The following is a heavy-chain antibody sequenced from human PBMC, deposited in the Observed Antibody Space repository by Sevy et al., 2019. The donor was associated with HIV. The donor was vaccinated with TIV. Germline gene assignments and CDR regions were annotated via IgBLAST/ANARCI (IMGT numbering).Heavy chain of an antibody. CDR2: ISGSGGST. V-gene: IGHV3-23*01. CDR3: AKAGYRTPYYFDY. D-gene: IGHD5-18*01. J-gene: IGHJ4*02. Sequence: GGSLRLSCVASGFTFSSYAMSWVRQAPGKGLEWVSAISGSGGSTYYADSVKGRFTISRDNSKNTLYLQMNSLRAEDTAVYYCAKAGYRTPYYFDYWGQGTLVTVSS. CDR1: GFTFSSYA.